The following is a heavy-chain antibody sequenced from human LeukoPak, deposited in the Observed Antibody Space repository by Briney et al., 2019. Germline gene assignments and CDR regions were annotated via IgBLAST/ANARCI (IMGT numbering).Heavy chain of an antibody. CDR1: GGSISSYY. Sequence: SETLSLTCTVSGGSISSYYWSWIRQPAGKGLEWIGRIYSSGGTNYNPSLKSRVTMSVDTSKNQFSLKLTSVTAADTAVYYCARLVVITTFDWFDPWGQGTLVTVSS. CDR2: IYSSGGT. J-gene: IGHJ5*02. D-gene: IGHD3-22*01. V-gene: IGHV4-4*07. CDR3: ARLVVITTFDWFDP.